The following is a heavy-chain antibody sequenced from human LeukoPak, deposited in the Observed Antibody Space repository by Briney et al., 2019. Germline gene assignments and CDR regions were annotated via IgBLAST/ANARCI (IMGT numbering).Heavy chain of an antibody. D-gene: IGHD3-22*01. V-gene: IGHV3-72*01. CDR2: TRNKANSYTT. CDR3: ARGGYYDSSGYPVDY. J-gene: IGHJ4*02. CDR1: GFTFSDHY. Sequence: GGSLRLSCAASGFTFSDHYMDWVRQAPGKGLEWVGRTRNKANSYTTEYAASVKGRFTISRDDSKNSLYLQMNSLKTEDTAVYYCARGGYYDSSGYPVDYWGQGTLVTVSS.